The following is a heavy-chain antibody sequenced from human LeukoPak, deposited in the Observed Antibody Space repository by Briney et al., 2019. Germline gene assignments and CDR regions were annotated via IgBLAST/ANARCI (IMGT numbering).Heavy chain of an antibody. CDR3: ARGRMAPYYYYYYMDV. J-gene: IGHJ6*03. CDR1: GGSFGGYY. D-gene: IGHD2-8*01. Sequence: PSETLSLTCAVYGGSFGGYYWSWIRQPPGKGLEWIGEINHSGSTNYNPSLKSRVTISVDTSKNQFSLKLSSVTAADTAVYYCARGRMAPYYYYYYMDVWGKGTTVTVSS. CDR2: INHSGST. V-gene: IGHV4-34*01.